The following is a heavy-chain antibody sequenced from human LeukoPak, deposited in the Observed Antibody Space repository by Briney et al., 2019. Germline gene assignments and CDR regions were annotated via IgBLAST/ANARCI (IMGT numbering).Heavy chain of an antibody. J-gene: IGHJ4*02. CDR3: ARARIVGAEYYYFDY. Sequence: GGSLRHSCAASGFTFSSYSMNWVRQAPGKGLERVSHISSSSSSIYYADSVKGRFTISRDNAKNSLYLQMNSLRDEDTAVYYCARARIVGAEYYYFDYWGQGTLVTVSS. D-gene: IGHD1-26*01. V-gene: IGHV3-48*02. CDR2: ISSSSSSI. CDR1: GFTFSSYS.